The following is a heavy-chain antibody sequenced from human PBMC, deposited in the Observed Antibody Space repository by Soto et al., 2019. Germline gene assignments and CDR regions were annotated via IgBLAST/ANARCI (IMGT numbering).Heavy chain of an antibody. D-gene: IGHD3-3*01. CDR1: GYNFAGYW. J-gene: IGHJ4*02. CDR3: ARGGVSTRTFDY. CDR2: IYPSDSDT. Sequence: GESLKICSKGAGYNFAGYWIAWVRQMPGKGLELMGIIYPSDSDTRYRPSFQGQVTISADKSISSAYLQWSSLRASDTAMYYCARGGVSTRTFDYWGQGTPVTVSS. V-gene: IGHV5-51*01.